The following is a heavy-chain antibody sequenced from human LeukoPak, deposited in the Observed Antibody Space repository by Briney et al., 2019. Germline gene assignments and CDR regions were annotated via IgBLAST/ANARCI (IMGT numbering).Heavy chain of an antibody. V-gene: IGHV1-8*01. J-gene: IGHJ6*02. Sequence: ASVKVSCKASGYTFTSYDINWVRQATGQGLEWMGWMNPNSGNTGYAQKFQGRVTMTRNTSISTAYMELSSLRSEDTVVYYCARGPIYTAMVTDYYYGMDVWGQGTTVTVSS. D-gene: IGHD5-18*01. CDR1: GYTFTSYD. CDR2: MNPNSGNT. CDR3: ARGPIYTAMVTDYYYGMDV.